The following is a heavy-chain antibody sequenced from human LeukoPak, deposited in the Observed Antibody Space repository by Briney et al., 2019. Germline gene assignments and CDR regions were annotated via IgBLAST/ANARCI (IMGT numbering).Heavy chain of an antibody. Sequence: SETLSLTCTVSGGSIRYNTYYWGWIRQPPGKGLGWIGSIYYSGSTYYNPSLKSRVTISVDTSKNQFSLKLNSVTAADTAVYYCARHQGYCSGDTCYSAWFDPWGQGTLVAVSS. CDR3: ARHQGYCSGDTCYSAWFDP. CDR1: GGSIRYNTYY. J-gene: IGHJ5*02. CDR2: IYYSGST. V-gene: IGHV4-39*01. D-gene: IGHD2-15*01.